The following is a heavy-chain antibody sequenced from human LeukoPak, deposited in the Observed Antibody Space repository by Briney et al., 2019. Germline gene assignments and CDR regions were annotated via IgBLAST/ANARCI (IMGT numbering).Heavy chain of an antibody. V-gene: IGHV3-33*01. J-gene: IGHJ6*02. D-gene: IGHD5-24*01. Sequence: PGRTLSLSRAVSGFTFSSSGKHWVRHAPGKGLARVTVICYDGSNKYYADSVKGRFTISRDNSKNTLYLQMNSLRAEDTAVYYCAREGRWLQLLSAAGYYYGMDVWGQGTTVTVSS. CDR2: ICYDGSNK. CDR3: AREGRWLQLLSAAGYYYGMDV. CDR1: GFTFSSSG.